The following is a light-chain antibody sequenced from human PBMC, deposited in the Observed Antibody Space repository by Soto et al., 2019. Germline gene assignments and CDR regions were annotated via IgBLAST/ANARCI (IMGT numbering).Light chain of an antibody. CDR3: QQCGSSPWT. Sequence: EIVLTQSPGTLSLSPGERVTLSCRASQSISNNHLAWYQQKPGQAPRLLIHGTSNRATGIPDRFSGSGSGTDFTLTISRLEPEDFAVYYCQQCGSSPWTFGQGTKVDIK. CDR1: QSISNNH. J-gene: IGKJ1*01. CDR2: GTS. V-gene: IGKV3-20*01.